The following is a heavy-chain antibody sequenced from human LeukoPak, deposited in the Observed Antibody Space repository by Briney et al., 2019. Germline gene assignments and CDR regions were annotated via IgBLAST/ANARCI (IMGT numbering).Heavy chain of an antibody. CDR3: AKTLHYGHFGKFDS. Sequence: PGGSLRLSCVASGFTFSSYAMNWVRQAPGKGLEWVSAISSSDSSTYYADSVKGRSTISRDNSKNTVYLQMNSLRAEDTAVYYCAKTLHYGHFGKFDSWGQGTLVTVSS. D-gene: IGHD4-17*01. V-gene: IGHV3-23*01. CDR1: GFTFSSYA. CDR2: ISSSDSST. J-gene: IGHJ4*02.